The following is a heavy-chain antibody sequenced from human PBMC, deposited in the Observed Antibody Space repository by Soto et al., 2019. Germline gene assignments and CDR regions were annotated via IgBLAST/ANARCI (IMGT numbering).Heavy chain of an antibody. CDR1: GYTFTSYD. CDR2: MNPNSGNT. D-gene: IGHD3-22*01. J-gene: IGHJ3*02. CDR3: ARGLRAYYYDSSGYRLNAFDI. V-gene: IGHV1-8*01. Sequence: QVQLVQSGAEVKKPGASVKVSCKASGYTFTSYDINWVRQATGQGLEWMGWMNPNSGNTGYAQKFQGRVTMTRNTSQSTVYMELSSLRSEATAVYYCARGLRAYYYDSSGYRLNAFDIWGQGTMVTVSS.